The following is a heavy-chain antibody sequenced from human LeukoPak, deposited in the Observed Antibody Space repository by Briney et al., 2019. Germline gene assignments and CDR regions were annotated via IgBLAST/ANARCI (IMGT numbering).Heavy chain of an antibody. V-gene: IGHV3-23*01. CDR3: ARERGDFWSGIPPVYYYMDV. J-gene: IGHJ6*03. D-gene: IGHD3-3*01. CDR2: ISGSDGGP. Sequence: SGGSLRLSCAASGFTFSKYAMSWVRQAPGKGLEWVSGISGSDGGPYYADSVKGRFTISRDNSKNTLYLQMNSLRAEDTAVYYCARERGDFWSGIPPVYYYMDVWGKGTTVTVSS. CDR1: GFTFSKYA.